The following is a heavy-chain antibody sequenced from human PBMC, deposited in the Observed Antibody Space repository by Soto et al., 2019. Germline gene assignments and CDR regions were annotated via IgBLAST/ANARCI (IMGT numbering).Heavy chain of an antibody. CDR3: ARVAHHYDFWSGYYIFDY. J-gene: IGHJ4*02. CDR2: IYYSGST. V-gene: IGHV4-31*03. D-gene: IGHD3-3*01. Sequence: TLSLTCTVSGGSISSGGYYWSWIRQHPGKGLEWIGYIYYSGSTYYNPSLKSRVTISVDTSKNQFSLKLSSVTAADTAVYFCARVAHHYDFWSGYYIFDYWGQGTLVTAPQ. CDR1: GGSISSGGYY.